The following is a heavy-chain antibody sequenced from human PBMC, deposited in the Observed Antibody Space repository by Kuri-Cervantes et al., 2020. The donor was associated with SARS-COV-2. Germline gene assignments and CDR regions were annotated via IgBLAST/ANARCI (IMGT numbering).Heavy chain of an antibody. CDR1: GGSISSYY. CDR3: ASYSSSWYPGL. CDR2: IYTSGST. Sequence: SETLSLTCTVSGGSISSYYWSWIRQPAGKGLEWIGRIYTSGSTYYNPSLKSRVTISVDTSKNQFSLKLSSVTAADTAVYYCASYSSSWYPGLWGRGTLVTVSS. V-gene: IGHV4-4*07. D-gene: IGHD6-13*01. J-gene: IGHJ2*01.